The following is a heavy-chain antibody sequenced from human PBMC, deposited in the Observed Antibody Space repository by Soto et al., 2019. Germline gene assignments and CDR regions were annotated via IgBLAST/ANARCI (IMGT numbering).Heavy chain of an antibody. V-gene: IGHV4-59*01. CDR1: GGSISSYY. Sequence: SETLSLTCTVSGGSISSYYWSWILQPPGKGLEWIGYIYYTGSTNYNPSLKSRVTISVDTSKNQFSLKLSSATAADTAVYYCARLLSSGYYAAYWGQGALVTVSS. CDR2: IYYTGST. CDR3: ARLLSSGYYAAY. J-gene: IGHJ4*02. D-gene: IGHD3-22*01.